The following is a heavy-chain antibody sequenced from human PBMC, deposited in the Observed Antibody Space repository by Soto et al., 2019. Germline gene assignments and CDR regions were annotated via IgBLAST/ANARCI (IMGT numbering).Heavy chain of an antibody. CDR1: GFTFSSHS. V-gene: IGHV3-48*02. CDR2: ISSSSSTI. Sequence: PGGSLRLSCAASGFTFSSHSMNWVRQAPGKGLEWVSYISSSSSTIYYADSVKGRFTISRDNAKNSLYLQMNSLRDEDTAVYYCARNFVVVTATDYYYYGMDVWGQGTTVTVSS. J-gene: IGHJ6*02. D-gene: IGHD2-21*02. CDR3: ARNFVVVTATDYYYYGMDV.